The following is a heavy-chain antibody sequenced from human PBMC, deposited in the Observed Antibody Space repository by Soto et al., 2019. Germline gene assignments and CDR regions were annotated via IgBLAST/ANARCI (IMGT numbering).Heavy chain of an antibody. D-gene: IGHD3-10*01. CDR2: MNPNSGNT. CDR3: ARGRRPRWGELLLYYYMDC. CDR1: GYTFTSYD. J-gene: IGHJ6*03. V-gene: IGHV1-8*01. Sequence: GASVKVSCKASGYTFTSYDINWVRQATGQGLEWMGWMNPNSGNTGYAQKFQGRVTMTRNTSISTAYMELSSLRSEDTAVYYCARGRRPRWGELLLYYYMDCWGKGTTVTVAS.